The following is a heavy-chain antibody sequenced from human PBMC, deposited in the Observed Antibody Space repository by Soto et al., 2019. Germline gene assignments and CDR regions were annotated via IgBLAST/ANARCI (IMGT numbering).Heavy chain of an antibody. CDR3: ARGQRFSDWFDP. CDR2: IYSSGNT. J-gene: IGHJ5*02. V-gene: IGHV4-4*07. D-gene: IGHD3-3*01. CDR1: GGTIGGYY. Sequence: TLSLTCSVSGGTIGGYYWTWIRQPAGKGLEWIGRIYSSGNTKYNPSLQSRVTMSIDTSNNQFSLRLTSVTAADTAVYYCARGQRFSDWFDPWGQGTLVTVSS.